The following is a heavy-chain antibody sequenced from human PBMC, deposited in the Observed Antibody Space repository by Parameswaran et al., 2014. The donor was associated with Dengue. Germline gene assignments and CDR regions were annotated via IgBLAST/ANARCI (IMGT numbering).Heavy chain of an antibody. Sequence: WIRQPPGKGLVWVSRINSDGSSTSYADSVKGRFTISRDNAKNTLYLQMNSLRAEDTAVYYCARDYSSSWFYYYYGMDVWGQGTTVTVSS. J-gene: IGHJ6*02. CDR3: ARDYSSSWFYYYYGMDV. CDR2: INSDGSST. D-gene: IGHD6-13*01. V-gene: IGHV3-74*01.